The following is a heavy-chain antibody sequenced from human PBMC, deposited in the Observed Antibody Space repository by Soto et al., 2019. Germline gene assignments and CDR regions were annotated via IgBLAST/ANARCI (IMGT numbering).Heavy chain of an antibody. CDR3: AKDLVWGGSSYYYYGMDV. V-gene: IGHV3-23*01. J-gene: IGHJ6*02. CDR1: GFTFSSYA. Sequence: PGGSLRLSCAASGFTFSSYAMSWVRQAPGKGLEWVSAISGSGGSTYYADSVKGRFTISRDNSKNTLYLQMNSLRAEDTAVYYCAKDLVWGGSSYYYYGMDVWGQGTTVTVSS. CDR2: ISGSGGST. D-gene: IGHD3-3*01.